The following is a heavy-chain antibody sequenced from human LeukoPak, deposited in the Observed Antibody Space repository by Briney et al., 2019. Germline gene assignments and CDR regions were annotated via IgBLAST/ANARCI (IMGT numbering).Heavy chain of an antibody. CDR3: ARDPGGYSSGGELDV. CDR1: GFTFSRYG. D-gene: IGHD6-19*01. Sequence: GGSLRLSCAASGFTFSRYGMHWVRQAPGKGLEWVAVISYDGSNKYYADSVKGRFTISRDNAKNSLYLQMNSLRAEDMAVYYCARDPGGYSSGGELDVWGKGTTVTVSS. J-gene: IGHJ6*04. CDR2: ISYDGSNK. V-gene: IGHV3-30*03.